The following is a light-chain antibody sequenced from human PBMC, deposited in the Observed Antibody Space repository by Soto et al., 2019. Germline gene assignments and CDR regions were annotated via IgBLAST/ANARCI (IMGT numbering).Light chain of an antibody. CDR2: EVS. CDR1: SSDAGGYNY. CDR3: SSYAGSNTVV. Sequence: QSALTQPPSASGSPGQSVTISCTGTSSDAGGYNYVSWYQQQSGKAPKLMIYEVSKRPSGVPDRFSGSKSGNTASLTVSGLQAEDEADYYCSSYAGSNTVVFGGGTKLTVL. V-gene: IGLV2-8*01. J-gene: IGLJ2*01.